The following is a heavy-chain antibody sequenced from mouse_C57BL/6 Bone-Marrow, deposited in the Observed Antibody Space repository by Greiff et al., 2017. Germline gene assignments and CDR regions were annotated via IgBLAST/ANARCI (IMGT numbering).Heavy chain of an antibody. CDR1: GFTFSDYY. D-gene: IGHD2-3*01. J-gene: IGHJ4*01. CDR3: ARHVGYFYAMDY. V-gene: IGHV5-12*01. CDR2: ISNGGGST. Sequence: EVQLVESGGGLVQPGGSLKLSCAASGFTFSDYYMYWVRQTPEKRLEWVAYISNGGGSTYYPDTVKGRFTISRDNAKNTLYLQMSRLKSEDTAMYYCARHVGYFYAMDYWGQGTSVTVSS.